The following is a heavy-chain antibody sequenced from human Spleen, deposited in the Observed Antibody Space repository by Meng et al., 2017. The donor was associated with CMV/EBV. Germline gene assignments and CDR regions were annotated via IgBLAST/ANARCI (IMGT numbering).Heavy chain of an antibody. V-gene: IGHV1-18*04. J-gene: IGHJ4*02. CDR1: GYTFTAHY. Sequence: ASVKVSCKASGYTFTAHYFHWVRQAPGQGLEWMGWISTYSGNSKYAQNFQGRVTMTTDTSTSTAYMELRSLRSDDTAVYYCARDYDFWSGYPGDYWGQGTLVTVSS. D-gene: IGHD3-3*01. CDR3: ARDYDFWSGYPGDY. CDR2: ISTYSGNS.